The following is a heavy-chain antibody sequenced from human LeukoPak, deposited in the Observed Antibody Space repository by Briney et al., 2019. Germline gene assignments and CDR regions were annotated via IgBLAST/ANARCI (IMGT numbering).Heavy chain of an antibody. V-gene: IGHV3-7*01. CDR1: GFTFSSYW. D-gene: IGHD3-10*02. CDR3: AELGITMIGGV. CDR2: IKQDGSEK. J-gene: IGHJ6*04. Sequence: PGGSLRLSCAASGFTFSSYWMSWVRQPPGKGLEWVANIKQDGSEKYYVSSVKGRFTISRDNAKNSLYLQMNRLRAEDTAVYYCAELGITMIGGVWGKGTTVTISS.